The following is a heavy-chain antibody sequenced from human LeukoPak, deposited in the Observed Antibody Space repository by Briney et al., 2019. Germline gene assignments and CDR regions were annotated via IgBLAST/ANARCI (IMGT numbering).Heavy chain of an antibody. D-gene: IGHD4-17*01. J-gene: IGHJ3*02. Sequence: PGGSLRLSCAASGFTFSSYSMNWVRQAPGKGLEWASSISSSSNFIYYADSVKGQFTISRDNAKNSLYLQMNSLRAEDTAVYYCARAISDYDASDIWGQGTMVTVSS. CDR2: ISSSSNFI. V-gene: IGHV3-21*01. CDR3: ARAISDYDASDI. CDR1: GFTFSSYS.